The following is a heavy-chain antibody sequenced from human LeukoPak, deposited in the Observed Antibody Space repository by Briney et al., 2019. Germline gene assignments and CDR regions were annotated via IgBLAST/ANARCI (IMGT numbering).Heavy chain of an antibody. J-gene: IGHJ4*02. CDR1: GFTFSSYG. CDR3: ARGVVYPAWSGPHWSDY. CDR2: IWYDGSKK. D-gene: IGHD3-3*01. V-gene: IGHV3-33*01. Sequence: GGSLRLSCAASGFTFSSYGMHWVRRAPGKGLEWVAVIWYDGSKKYYVDSVKGRFTISRDNAKNSLYLQMNSLRAEDTAVYYCARGVVYPAWSGPHWSDYWGQGALVTVSS.